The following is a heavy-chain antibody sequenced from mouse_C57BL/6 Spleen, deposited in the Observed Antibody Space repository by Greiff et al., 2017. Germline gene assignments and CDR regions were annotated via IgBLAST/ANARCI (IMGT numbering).Heavy chain of an antibody. CDR2: ISDGGSYT. V-gene: IGHV5-4*01. Sequence: EVMLVESGGGLVKPGGSLKLSCAASGFTFRSYAMSWVRQTPEKRLEWVATISDGGSYTYYPDNVKGRFTISRDNAKNNLYLQMSHLKSEDTAMYYCARDEGWVDYWGQGTTLTVSS. J-gene: IGHJ2*01. CDR3: ARDEGWVDY. CDR1: GFTFRSYA. D-gene: IGHD3-3*01.